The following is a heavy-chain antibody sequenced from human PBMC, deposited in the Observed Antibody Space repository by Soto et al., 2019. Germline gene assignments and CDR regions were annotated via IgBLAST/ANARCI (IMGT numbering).Heavy chain of an antibody. D-gene: IGHD3-10*01. CDR3: ARDHYYGSGSSDY. CDR2: ISYDGSNK. Sequence: HPGGSLRLSCAASGFTFSSYAMHWVRQAPGKGLEWVAVISYDGSNKYYADSVKGRFTISRDNSKTTLYLQMNSLRPEDTAVYYCARDHYYGSGSSDYWGQGTLVTVSS. V-gene: IGHV3-30-3*01. J-gene: IGHJ4*02. CDR1: GFTFSSYA.